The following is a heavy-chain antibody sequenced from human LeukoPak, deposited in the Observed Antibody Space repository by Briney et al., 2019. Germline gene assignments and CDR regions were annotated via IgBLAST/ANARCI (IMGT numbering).Heavy chain of an antibody. Sequence: GGSLRLSCRGSGYSFTSYWIGWVRQMPGKGLEWVGIIYPGDSDTRYSPSFQGQVTISADKSISTAYLQWSSLKASDTAMYYCARDRYSGSCYNGWFDPWGQGTLVTVSS. V-gene: IGHV5-51*01. CDR3: ARDRYSGSCYNGWFDP. J-gene: IGHJ5*02. CDR2: IYPGDSDT. CDR1: GYSFTSYW. D-gene: IGHD1-26*01.